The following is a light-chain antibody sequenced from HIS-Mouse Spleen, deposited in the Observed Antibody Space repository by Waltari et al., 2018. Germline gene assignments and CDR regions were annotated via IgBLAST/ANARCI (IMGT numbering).Light chain of an antibody. Sequence: SYELTQPPSVSVSPGQTARITCSGDALPTKSAYWYQQKAGPAPVLVTYEASKRPSGIPAGFSGSSSGTMATWTISGAQVEDEADYYCYSTDSSGNHRVFGGGTKLTVL. CDR3: YSTDSSGNHRV. J-gene: IGLJ2*01. CDR1: ALPTKS. V-gene: IGLV3-10*01. CDR2: EAS.